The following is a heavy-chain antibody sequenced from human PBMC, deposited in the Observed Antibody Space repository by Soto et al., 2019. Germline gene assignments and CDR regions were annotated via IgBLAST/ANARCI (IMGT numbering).Heavy chain of an antibody. J-gene: IGHJ6*02. D-gene: IGHD1-26*01. V-gene: IGHV3-30*18. Sequence: GGSLRLSCAASGFTFSSYGMHWVRQAPGRGLEWVALISYDGSQKYYADSVKGRFTISRDNSKNALYLQMNSLRAEDTAVYYCAKDLVGGVRYYYGMDVWGQGTTVTVSS. CDR1: GFTFSSYG. CDR3: AKDLVGGVRYYYGMDV. CDR2: ISYDGSQK.